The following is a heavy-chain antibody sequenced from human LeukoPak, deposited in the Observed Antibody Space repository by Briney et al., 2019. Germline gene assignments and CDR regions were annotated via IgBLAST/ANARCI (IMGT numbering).Heavy chain of an antibody. CDR1: GGSFSDYY. CDR3: ARIGYSYGPYFDY. D-gene: IGHD5-18*01. V-gene: IGHV4-39*01. Sequence: PSETLSLTCAVYGGSFSDYYWGWIRQPPGKGLEWIGSIYYSGSTYYNPSLKSRVTISVDTSKNQFSLKLSSVTAADTAVYYCARIGYSYGPYFDYWGQGTLVTVSS. CDR2: IYYSGST. J-gene: IGHJ4*02.